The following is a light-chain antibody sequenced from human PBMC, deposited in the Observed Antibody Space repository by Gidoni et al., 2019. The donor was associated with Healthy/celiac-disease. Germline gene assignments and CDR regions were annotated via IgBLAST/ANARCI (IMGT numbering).Light chain of an antibody. V-gene: IGLV2-14*01. J-gene: IGLJ1*01. Sequence: QSALTQPASVSGSPGQSVTISCTGTSSDVVGYNYVSWYQQHPGKAPKLMIYDASNRPSGVSNRFSGSKSGNTASLTISGLQAEDEADYYCSSYTSSSTNVFGTGTKVTVL. CDR3: SSYTSSSTNV. CDR2: DAS. CDR1: SSDVVGYNY.